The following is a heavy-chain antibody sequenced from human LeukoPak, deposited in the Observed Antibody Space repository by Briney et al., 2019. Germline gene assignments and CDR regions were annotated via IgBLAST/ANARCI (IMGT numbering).Heavy chain of an antibody. CDR2: IYDSGST. V-gene: IGHV4-39*07. CDR1: GGSISSSAYY. Sequence: KSSETLSLTCTVSGGSISSSAYYWGWIRQPPGKGLEWIGNIYDSGSTYFNPSLKSRVTLSVDTSNNQFSLKLTSVTAADTAVYFCARGHDTLGNPPYDYWGQGTLVTVSS. D-gene: IGHD1-14*01. J-gene: IGHJ4*02. CDR3: ARGHDTLGNPPYDY.